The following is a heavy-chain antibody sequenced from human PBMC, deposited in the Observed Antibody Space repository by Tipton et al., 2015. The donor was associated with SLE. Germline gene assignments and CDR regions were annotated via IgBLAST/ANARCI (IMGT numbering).Heavy chain of an antibody. J-gene: IGHJ6*02. D-gene: IGHD3-3*01. V-gene: IGHV4-39*01. CDR1: GGSISSSSYF. CDR2: IYYSGST. CDR3: ALEWLPQRGGMDV. Sequence: TLSLTCTVSGGSISSSSYFWGWIRQPPGKGLEWIGSIYYSGSTYYNPSLKSRVTISVDTSKNQFSLKLSSVTAADTAVYYCALEWLPQRGGMDVWGQGTTVTVSS.